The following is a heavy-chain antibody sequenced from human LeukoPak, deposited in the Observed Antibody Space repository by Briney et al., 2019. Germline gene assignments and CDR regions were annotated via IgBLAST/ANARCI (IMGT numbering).Heavy chain of an antibody. Sequence: SETLSLTCAVYGGSFSGYYWSWIRQPPGKGLEWIGEINHSGSTNCNPSLKSRVTISVDTSKNQFSLKLSSVTAADTAVYYCARARYFDWLHYYYYGMDVWGQGTTVTVSS. CDR1: GGSFSGYY. V-gene: IGHV4-34*01. CDR3: ARARYFDWLHYYYYGMDV. J-gene: IGHJ6*02. CDR2: INHSGST. D-gene: IGHD3-9*01.